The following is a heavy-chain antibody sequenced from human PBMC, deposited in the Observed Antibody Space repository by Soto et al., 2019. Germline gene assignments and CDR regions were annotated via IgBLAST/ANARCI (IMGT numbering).Heavy chain of an antibody. Sequence: GGSLRLSCAASGFTFSDYYMSWIRQAPGKGLEWVSYISSSGSTIYYADSVKGRFTISRDNAKNSLYLQMNSLRAEDTAVYYCARDRTIAAALRRAFDPWGQGTLVTVSS. CDR2: ISSSGSTI. D-gene: IGHD6-13*01. J-gene: IGHJ5*02. CDR1: GFTFSDYY. CDR3: ARDRTIAAALRRAFDP. V-gene: IGHV3-11*01.